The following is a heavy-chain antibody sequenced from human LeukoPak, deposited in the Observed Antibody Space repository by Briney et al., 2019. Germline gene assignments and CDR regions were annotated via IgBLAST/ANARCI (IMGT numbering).Heavy chain of an antibody. J-gene: IGHJ3*02. CDR3: APRFRNSGYDLFDI. CDR1: GGTFSSYT. V-gene: IGHV1-69*02. CDR2: IIPTLGIA. Sequence: SVKVSCKASGGTFSSYTISWVRQAPGQGLEWMGRIIPTLGIANYAQKFQGRVTITADKSTSTAYMELSSLRSEDTAVYYCAPRFRNSGYDLFDIWGQGTMVTVSS. D-gene: IGHD5-12*01.